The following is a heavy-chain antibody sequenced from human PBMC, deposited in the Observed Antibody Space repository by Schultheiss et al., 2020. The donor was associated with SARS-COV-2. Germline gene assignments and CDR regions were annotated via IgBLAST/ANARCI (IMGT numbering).Heavy chain of an antibody. CDR1: GFTFSSYW. CDR2: INSDGSST. J-gene: IGHJ6*02. D-gene: IGHD2-2*01. V-gene: IGHV3-74*01. Sequence: GSLRLSCAASGFTFSSYWMHWVRQAPGKGLVWVSRINSDGSSTSYADSVKGRFTISRDNAKNTLYLQMNSLRAEDTAVYYCARVQSVVEAATRVGMDVWGQGTTVTVSS. CDR3: ARVQSVVEAATRVGMDV.